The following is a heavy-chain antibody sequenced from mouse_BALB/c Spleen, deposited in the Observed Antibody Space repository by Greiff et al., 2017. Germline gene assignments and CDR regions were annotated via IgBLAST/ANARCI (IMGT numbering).Heavy chain of an antibody. V-gene: IGHV5-6*01. J-gene: IGHJ1*01. CDR2: ISSGGSYT. Sequence: EVHLVESGGGLVKPGGSLKLSCAASGFTFSSYGMSWVRQTPDKRLEWVATISSGGSYTYYPDSVKGRFTISRDNAKNTLYLQMSSLKSEDTAMYYCARYYDYDGWYFDVWGAGTTVTVSS. CDR1: GFTFSSYG. D-gene: IGHD2-4*01. CDR3: ARYYDYDGWYFDV.